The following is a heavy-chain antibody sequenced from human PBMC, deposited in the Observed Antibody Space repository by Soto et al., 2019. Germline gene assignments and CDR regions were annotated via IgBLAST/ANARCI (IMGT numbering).Heavy chain of an antibody. J-gene: IGHJ3*02. CDR3: ATIQYDSSGYYNPPPGAFDI. V-gene: IGHV4-31*03. CDR1: CGSISSGGYY. Sequence: SETLSLTCTVSCGSISSGGYYWSWIRQHPGKGLEWIGYIYYSGSTYYNPSLKSRVTISVDTSKNQFSLKLSSVTAADTAVYYCATIQYDSSGYYNPPPGAFDIWGQGTMVT. CDR2: IYYSGST. D-gene: IGHD3-22*01.